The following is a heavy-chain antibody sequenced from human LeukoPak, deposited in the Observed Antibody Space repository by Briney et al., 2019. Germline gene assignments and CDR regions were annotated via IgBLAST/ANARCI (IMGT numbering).Heavy chain of an antibody. CDR1: GFTFSSYA. D-gene: IGHD2-2*01. V-gene: IGHV3-23*01. CDR3: GVDIVVVPGAPNWFDP. J-gene: IGHJ5*02. CDR2: ISGSGDST. Sequence: GGSLRLSCAASGFTFSSYAMSWVRQAPEKGLEWVSAISGSGDSTYYADSVKGRFTISRDNSKNTLYLQMNSLRAEDTAVYYCGVDIVVVPGAPNWFDPWGQGTLVTVSS.